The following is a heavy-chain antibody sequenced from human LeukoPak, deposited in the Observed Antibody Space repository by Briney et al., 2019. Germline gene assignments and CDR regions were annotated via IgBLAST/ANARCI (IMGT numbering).Heavy chain of an antibody. Sequence: ASVKVSCKASGRTFSTYAFSWVRQAPGQGLEWVGGIIPILGSAKYAQRFQDRVTITADDSTATAYMEVSSLRSEDTAMYYCANTSDQQKSSRMIPFDNWGQGTLVTVSS. J-gene: IGHJ4*02. D-gene: IGHD2-2*01. CDR2: IIPILGSA. CDR1: GRTFSTYA. V-gene: IGHV1-69*13. CDR3: ANTSDQQKSSRMIPFDN.